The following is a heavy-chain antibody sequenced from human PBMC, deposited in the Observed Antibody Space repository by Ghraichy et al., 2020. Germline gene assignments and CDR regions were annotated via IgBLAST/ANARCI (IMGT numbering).Heavy chain of an antibody. D-gene: IGHD2-15*01. V-gene: IGHV3-48*02. CDR3: AREGGNYCSCGSCSRDFDY. CDR1: GFTFSNYA. J-gene: IGHJ4*02. Sequence: GGSLRLSCAASGFTFSNYAMDWVRQAPGKGLEWLSYITSSGSTIYYADSVKGRFTISRDNVKNSLYLQMSSLRDEDTAVYYCAREGGNYCSCGSCSRDFDYWGQGTLVTVSS. CDR2: ITSSGSTI.